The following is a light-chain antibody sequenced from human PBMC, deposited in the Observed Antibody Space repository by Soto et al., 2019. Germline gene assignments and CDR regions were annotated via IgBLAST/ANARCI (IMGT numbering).Light chain of an antibody. CDR2: DAT. CDR3: QQYGSSPWT. V-gene: IGKV3-20*01. Sequence: EIVLTQSPGTLSLSPGERATLSCRASQSVRSSYLAWYQQNPGQPPRLLIYDATNRATGIPDRFSGSGSGTDFTLSISRLEPEDFAVYYCQQYGSSPWTFVQGTKGEI. CDR1: QSVRSSY. J-gene: IGKJ1*01.